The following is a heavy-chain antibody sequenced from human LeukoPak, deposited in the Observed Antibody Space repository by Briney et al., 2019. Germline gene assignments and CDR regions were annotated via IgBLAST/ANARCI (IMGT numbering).Heavy chain of an antibody. CDR2: IYYSGST. V-gene: IGHV4-31*03. CDR3: ARGIGDYDFWSGYRYYFDY. J-gene: IGHJ4*02. CDR1: GGSISSGGYY. Sequence: SETLSLTCTVSGGSISSGGYYWSWICQHPGKGLEWIGYIYYSGSTYYNPSLKSRVTISVYTSKNQFSLKLSSVTAADTAVYYCARGIGDYDFWSGYRYYFDYWGQGTLVTVSS. D-gene: IGHD3-3*01.